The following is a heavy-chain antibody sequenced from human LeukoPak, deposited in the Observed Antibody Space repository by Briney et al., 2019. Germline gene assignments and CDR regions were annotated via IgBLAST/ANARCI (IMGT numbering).Heavy chain of an antibody. CDR1: GYTFTSYA. V-gene: IGHV1-3*01. CDR3: ARGYCSSTSCQYYFDY. J-gene: IGHJ4*02. Sequence: AASVKVSCKASGYTFTSYAIHWVRQAPGQRLEWLGWINAGNGNTKYSQKFQGRVTITSDTSATTAYMELTSLRSEDTAVYFCARGYCSSTSCQYYFDYWGQGTLVTVSP. D-gene: IGHD2-2*01. CDR2: INAGNGNT.